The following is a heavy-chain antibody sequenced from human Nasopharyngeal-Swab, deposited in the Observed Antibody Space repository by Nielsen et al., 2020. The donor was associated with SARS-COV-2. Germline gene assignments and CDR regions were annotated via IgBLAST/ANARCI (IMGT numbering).Heavy chain of an antibody. CDR2: ISSSGSTI. Sequence: GGSLRLSCAASGFTFSSYEMSWVRQAPGKGLEGVSYISSSGSTIYYADSVKGRFTISRDNAKNSLYLQMNSLRAEDTAVYYCARTNSPYYYYGMDVWGQGTTVTVSS. CDR1: GFTFSSYE. D-gene: IGHD1-1*01. J-gene: IGHJ6*02. CDR3: ARTNSPYYYYGMDV. V-gene: IGHV3-48*03.